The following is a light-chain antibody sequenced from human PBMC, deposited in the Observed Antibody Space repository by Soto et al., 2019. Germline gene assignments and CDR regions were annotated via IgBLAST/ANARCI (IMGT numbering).Light chain of an antibody. Sequence: EIVLTQSPGTLSLSPGERATLSCRASQSLSSSYLAWYQQKPGQAPRLLIYAASSRATGIPDRFSASGSGTDFTLTISRLEPEDFAVYYCQQYGSSGTFGQGTKVDIK. CDR2: AAS. CDR3: QQYGSSGT. J-gene: IGKJ1*01. CDR1: QSLSSSY. V-gene: IGKV3-20*01.